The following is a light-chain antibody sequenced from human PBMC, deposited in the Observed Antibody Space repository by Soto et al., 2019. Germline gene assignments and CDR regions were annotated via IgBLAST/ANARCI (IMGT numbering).Light chain of an antibody. CDR1: QSISSW. CDR2: AAF. V-gene: IGKV1-27*01. J-gene: IGKJ3*01. CDR3: QKYNSAPLT. Sequence: DIQMTPSPSTLFASVGDRVTITCRASQSISSWLAWYQQKPGKVPKLLIYAAFALQSGVPSRFSGSGSGTDFTLTISSLQPEDVATYYCQKYNSAPLTFGPGTKVDIK.